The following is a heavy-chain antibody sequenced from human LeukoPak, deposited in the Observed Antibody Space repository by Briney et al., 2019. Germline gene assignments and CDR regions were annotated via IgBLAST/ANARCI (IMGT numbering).Heavy chain of an antibody. Sequence: GGSLRLSCAASGFTFSSYAMSWVRQAPGKGLEWVSAISASGGSTYYADSVEGRFTISRDNSKNTLYLQMNSLRAEDTAVYYCARLEDGELDYWGQGTLVTVSS. V-gene: IGHV3-23*01. CDR1: GFTFSSYA. CDR3: ARLEDGELDY. D-gene: IGHD5-24*01. CDR2: ISASGGST. J-gene: IGHJ4*02.